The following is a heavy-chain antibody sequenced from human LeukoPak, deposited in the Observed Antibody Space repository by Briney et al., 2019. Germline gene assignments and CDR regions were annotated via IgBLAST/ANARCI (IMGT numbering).Heavy chain of an antibody. CDR3: AKESANWGYNWFDP. D-gene: IGHD7-27*01. V-gene: IGHV3-23*02. CDR2: ISAGGGST. J-gene: IGHJ5*02. Sequence: PGGSLRLSCAASGFTFSGYAIRWVRQAPGKGLEWVSAISAGGGSTYYGDSVKGRFTISRDNSKNTLYLQMNSLRAEDTAIYYCAKESANWGYNWFDPWGKGTLVTVSS. CDR1: GFTFSGYA.